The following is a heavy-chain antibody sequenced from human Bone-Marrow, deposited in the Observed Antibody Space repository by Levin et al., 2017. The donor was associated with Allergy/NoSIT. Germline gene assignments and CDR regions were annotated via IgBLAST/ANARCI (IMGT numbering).Heavy chain of an antibody. V-gene: IGHV3-74*01. CDR3: ARDGGTVAAHDWWFDL. CDR2: IKPDGRTT. J-gene: IGHJ2*01. D-gene: IGHD4-23*01. CDR1: EFRFNNYW. Sequence: LSLTCAASEFRFNNYWMNWVRQAPGKGLVWVSRIKPDGRTTTYADSVKGRFTLSRDDAKNTLYLQMNSLRAEDTAVYYCARDGGTVAAHDWWFDLWGRGTLVTVSS.